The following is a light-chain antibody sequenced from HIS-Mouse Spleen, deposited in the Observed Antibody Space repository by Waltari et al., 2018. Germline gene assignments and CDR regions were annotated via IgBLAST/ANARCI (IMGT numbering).Light chain of an antibody. CDR2: DVS. V-gene: IGLV2-14*03. CDR1: SSDVGGYNY. Sequence: QSALTQPASVSGSPGQSITISCTGTSSDVGGYNYVSWYQQHPGKAPKLMVYDVSKRPAWVSNRFSGSKYGNTASLTISGLQAEDEADYYCSSYTSSSFNVVFGGGTKLTVL. J-gene: IGLJ2*01. CDR3: SSYTSSSFNVV.